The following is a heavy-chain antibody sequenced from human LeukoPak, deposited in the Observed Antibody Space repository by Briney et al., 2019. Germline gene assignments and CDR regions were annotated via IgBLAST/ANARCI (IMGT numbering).Heavy chain of an antibody. Sequence: PGGSLRLSCVASGFTFSSYAMNWVRQAPGKGLEYVSSISSSSGHIYYADSVKGRFTISRDNAKNSLYLQMNSLRAEDTAVYYCASEGIYSTTDNFDYWGQGTLVTVSS. CDR3: ASEGIYSTTDNFDY. CDR2: ISSSSGHI. D-gene: IGHD6-13*01. J-gene: IGHJ4*02. V-gene: IGHV3-21*01. CDR1: GFTFSSYA.